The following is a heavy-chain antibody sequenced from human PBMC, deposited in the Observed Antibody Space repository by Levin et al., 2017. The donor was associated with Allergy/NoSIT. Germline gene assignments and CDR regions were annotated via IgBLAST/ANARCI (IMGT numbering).Heavy chain of an antibody. V-gene: IGHV3-30*04. J-gene: IGHJ6*02. CDR2: ISYDGSNK. CDR3: ARARARAYELWSGIPWDGMDV. Sequence: GGSLRLSCAASGFTFSSYAMHWVRQAPGKGLEWVAVISYDGSNKYYADSVKGRFTISRDNSKNTLYLQMNSLRAEDTAVYYCARARARAYELWSGIPWDGMDVWGQGTTVTVSS. D-gene: IGHD3-3*01. CDR1: GFTFSSYA.